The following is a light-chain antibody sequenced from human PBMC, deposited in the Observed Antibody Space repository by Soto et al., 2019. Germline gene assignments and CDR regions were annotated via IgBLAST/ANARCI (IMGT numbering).Light chain of an antibody. CDR1: SGHSSYA. Sequence: QLVLTQSPSASASLGASVKLTCTLSSGHSSYAIAWHQQQPEKGPRYLMKLNSDGSHSKGDGIPDRFSGSSSGAERYLTISSLQSEDEADYYCQTWSTDIRVFGGGTKLNVL. V-gene: IGLV4-69*01. CDR3: QTWSTDIRV. J-gene: IGLJ3*02. CDR2: LNSDGSH.